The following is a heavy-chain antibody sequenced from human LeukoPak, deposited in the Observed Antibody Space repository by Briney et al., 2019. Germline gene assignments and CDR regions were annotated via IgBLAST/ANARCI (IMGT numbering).Heavy chain of an antibody. Sequence: PGGSLRLSCTASGFTFGDDSVSWFRQAPGKGLEWVGFIRSKAYGGTAEYAASVKGRFTISRDDSKSVAYLQMDSLKTEDTAVYYCTREIRYFDWFQADYWGQGTLVTVSS. D-gene: IGHD3-9*01. CDR1: GFTFGDDS. V-gene: IGHV3-49*03. CDR3: TREIRYFDWFQADY. J-gene: IGHJ4*02. CDR2: IRSKAYGGTA.